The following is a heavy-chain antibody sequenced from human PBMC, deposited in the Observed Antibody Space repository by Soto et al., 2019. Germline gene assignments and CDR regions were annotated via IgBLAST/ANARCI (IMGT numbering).Heavy chain of an antibody. Sequence: EVQLVESGGGLVQPGGSLRLSCAASGFTFSDYDIHWVRQAAGKGLEWVSGIAISGDTNYAGSVTGRYTISRENARNSVYLQMNSLSAGDTAVYYCARERGTTGIWYFDLWGRGNLVTVSS. J-gene: IGHJ2*01. CDR3: ARERGTTGIWYFDL. V-gene: IGHV3-13*01. CDR1: GFTFSDYD. CDR2: IAISGDT. D-gene: IGHD1-7*01.